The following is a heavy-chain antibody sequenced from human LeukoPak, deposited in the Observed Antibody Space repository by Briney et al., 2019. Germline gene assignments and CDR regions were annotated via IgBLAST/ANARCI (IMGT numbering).Heavy chain of an antibody. V-gene: IGHV1-8*01. CDR1: GYTFTSYD. D-gene: IGHD3-10*01. CDR3: ARGGSVILWFGELFHWFDP. CDR2: MNPNSGNT. J-gene: IGHJ5*02. Sequence: ASVKVSCKASGYTFTSYDINWVRQATGQGLEWMGWMNPNSGNTGYAQKFQGRVTMTRNTSISTAYMELSSLRSEDTAVYYCARGGSVILWFGELFHWFDPWGQGTLVTVSS.